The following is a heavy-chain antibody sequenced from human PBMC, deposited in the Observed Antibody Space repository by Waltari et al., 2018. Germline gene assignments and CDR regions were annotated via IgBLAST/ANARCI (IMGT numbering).Heavy chain of an antibody. CDR3: ATDLVGAQRRTDY. Sequence: QVQLVQSGAEVKKPGSSVKVSCKASGGTFSSYAIRWVRQAPGHGLEWMGGIIPIFGTANYAQKFQGRVTITTDESTSTAYMELSSLRSEDTAVYYCATDLVGAQRRTDYWGQGTLVTVSS. D-gene: IGHD1-26*01. V-gene: IGHV1-69*05. CDR2: IIPIFGTA. CDR1: GGTFSSYA. J-gene: IGHJ4*02.